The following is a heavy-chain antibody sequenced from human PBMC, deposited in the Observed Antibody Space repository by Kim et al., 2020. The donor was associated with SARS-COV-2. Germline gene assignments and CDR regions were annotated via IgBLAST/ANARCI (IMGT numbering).Heavy chain of an antibody. D-gene: IGHD3-10*02. J-gene: IGHJ4*02. CDR2: IKTKTTGGTI. V-gene: IGHV3-15*01. Sequence: GGSLRLSCAASGFTFSNAWMTWVRQAPGKGLEWIGRIKTKTTGGTIHYGAPVKGRFTISRDDSKNTLYLQINNLKTEDTAVYYCTTDWELNMFRDYWGQGTLVTVSS. CDR1: GFTFSNAW. CDR3: TTDWELNMFRDY.